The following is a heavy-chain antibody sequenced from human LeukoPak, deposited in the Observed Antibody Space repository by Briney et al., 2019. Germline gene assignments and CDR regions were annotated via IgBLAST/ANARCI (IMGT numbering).Heavy chain of an antibody. V-gene: IGHV3-74*01. Sequence: GGSLRLSCAASGFTFSSYRMHWVRQAPGKGLVWVSRINSDGSSTSYADSVKGRFAISRDNAKNTLYLQMHRLRAEDTAVYYCARDPRTPYTIFGVVIIGHDAFDIWGQGTMVTVSS. CDR3: ARDPRTPYTIFGVVIIGHDAFDI. J-gene: IGHJ3*02. D-gene: IGHD3-3*01. CDR1: GFTFSSYR. CDR2: INSDGSST.